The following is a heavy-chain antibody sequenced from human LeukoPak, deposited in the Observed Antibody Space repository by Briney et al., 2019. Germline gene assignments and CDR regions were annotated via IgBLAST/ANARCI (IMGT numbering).Heavy chain of an antibody. J-gene: IGHJ3*02. CDR3: ARLNAAYGDHRCLLGHVLDS. Sequence: SETLSFTCIVSGGSVSSADYYWSWIRQPPGRGLEWIGYIYFTGSIYNNPSLRGRITLSLASSQNTLSLELNSVTAADTAVFYCARLNAAYGDHRCLLGHVLDSWGQGTMVTVSS. CDR2: IYFTGSI. V-gene: IGHV4-30-4*01. CDR1: GGSVSSADYY. D-gene: IGHD4-17*01.